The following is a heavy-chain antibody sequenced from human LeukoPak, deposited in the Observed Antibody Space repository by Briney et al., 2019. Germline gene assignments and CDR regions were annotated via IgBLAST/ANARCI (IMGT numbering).Heavy chain of an antibody. CDR3: ATPLLNFWSGFPLGY. J-gene: IGHJ4*02. D-gene: IGHD3-3*01. CDR1: GYTLTELS. Sequence: AASVKDSCKVSGYTLTELSMHWVRQAPGKGLEWMGGFDPEDGETIYAQKFQGRVTMTEDTSTDTAYMELSSLRSEDTAVYYCATPLLNFWSGFPLGYWGQGTLVTVSS. V-gene: IGHV1-24*01. CDR2: FDPEDGET.